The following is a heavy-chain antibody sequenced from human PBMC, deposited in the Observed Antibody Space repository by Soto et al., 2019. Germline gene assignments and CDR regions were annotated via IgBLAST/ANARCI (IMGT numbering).Heavy chain of an antibody. V-gene: IGHV3-23*01. CDR3: ANGRGGSGSLNPRVDF. Sequence: EVQLLESGGGLVQPGGSLRLSCAASGFTFNNYAMTWVRQAPGKGLEWVSAISGGGDTTSYADSVKGRFTASRDGSKNTLNLQMSSRGAEATALYYCANGRGGSGSLNPRVDFWGQGTLVTVSS. CDR1: GFTFNNYA. J-gene: IGHJ4*02. CDR2: ISGGGDTT. D-gene: IGHD3-10*01.